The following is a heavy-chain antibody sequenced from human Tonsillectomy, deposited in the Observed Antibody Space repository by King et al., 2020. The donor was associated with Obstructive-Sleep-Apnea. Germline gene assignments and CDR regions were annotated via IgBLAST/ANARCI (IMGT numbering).Heavy chain of an antibody. CDR2: IYYSGST. J-gene: IGHJ6*02. CDR1: GGSIISSYY. V-gene: IGHV4-39*07. CDR3: LGYYDRSGYSYGEDYYYGMDV. Sequence: LQLQESGPGLVKPSETLSLTCTVSGGSIISSYYWGWIRQPPGKGLEWIGSIYYSGSTYYDPSLKSRVTISVDTSKNQFSLKLSSVTAADTAVYLCLGYYDRSGYSYGEDYYYGMDVWGQGTTVTVSS. D-gene: IGHD3-22*01.